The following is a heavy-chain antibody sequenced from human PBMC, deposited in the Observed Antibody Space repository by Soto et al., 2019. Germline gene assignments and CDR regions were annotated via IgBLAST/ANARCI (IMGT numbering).Heavy chain of an antibody. J-gene: IGHJ4*02. Sequence: QVQLQESGPGLVKPSQTLSLTCTVSGGSISSGDNYWSWIRQPPGKGLEWVGYISYSGSTYYNPSFRSRVTISVDTSKNQFSLKLSSVTAADTAVYYCAREGVMVTTVDYWGQGTLVTVSS. CDR1: GGSISSGDNY. CDR3: AREGVMVTTVDY. V-gene: IGHV4-30-4*01. D-gene: IGHD4-17*01. CDR2: ISYSGST.